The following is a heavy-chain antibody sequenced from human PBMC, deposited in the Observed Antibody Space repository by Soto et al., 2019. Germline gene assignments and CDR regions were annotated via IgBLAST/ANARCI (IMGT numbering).Heavy chain of an antibody. CDR3: ARHVRGAVTMNWFDP. D-gene: IGHD3-10*02. CDR2: IHHTGST. CDR1: GXSLSSGYY. Sequence: XTLSLACAVSGXSLSSGYYWGWILQPPVKGLELIGSIHHTGSTFYNPSLKSRVTISVDTSKNQFSLKLTSVTAADTAIYYCARHVRGAVTMNWFDPWGHGTLGTVSS. V-gene: IGHV4-38-2*01. J-gene: IGHJ5*02.